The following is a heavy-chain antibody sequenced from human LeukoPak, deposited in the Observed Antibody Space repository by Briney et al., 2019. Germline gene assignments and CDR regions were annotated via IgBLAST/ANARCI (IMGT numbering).Heavy chain of an antibody. CDR2: IRGSSGST. Sequence: GSLRLSCAASGFTFSSYAMSWVRQAPGKGLEWVSVIRGSSGSTDYADSVKGRFTITGDNSKNTLYLQMNSLRAEDTAVYYCARGGYCGGGTCYSGAFDIWGQGTMVTVSS. CDR3: ARGGYCGGGTCYSGAFDI. CDR1: GFTFSSYA. V-gene: IGHV3-23*01. J-gene: IGHJ3*02. D-gene: IGHD2-15*01.